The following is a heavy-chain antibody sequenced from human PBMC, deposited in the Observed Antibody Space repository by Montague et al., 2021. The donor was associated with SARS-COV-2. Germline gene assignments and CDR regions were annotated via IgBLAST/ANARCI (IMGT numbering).Heavy chain of an antibody. V-gene: IGHV4-39*01. CDR1: GGSFDSDNFF. D-gene: IGHD3-9*01. CDR2: ISNGGRT. Sequence: SETLSLTCSVSGGSFDSDNFFWVWIRQPPGKRLEWIGVISNGGRTFDNPSLKSRVTISVYPSRNQLSLNVKSVTAADTAVYYCARHRRYDVVTSYPDFWGQGILVTVSS. J-gene: IGHJ4*02. CDR3: ARHRRYDVVTSYPDF.